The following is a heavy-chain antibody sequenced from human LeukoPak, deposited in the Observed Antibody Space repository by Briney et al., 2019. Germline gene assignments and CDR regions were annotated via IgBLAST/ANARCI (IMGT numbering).Heavy chain of an antibody. Sequence: SETLSLTCTVSGGSISSYYWSWIRQPPGKGLEWIGYIYYSGSNNYNPSLKSRVTISVDTSKNQFSLKLSSVTAADTAVYYCAREPCGGDCYSGYFDYWGQGTLVTVSS. V-gene: IGHV4-59*01. J-gene: IGHJ4*02. D-gene: IGHD2-21*02. CDR2: IYYSGSN. CDR1: GGSISSYY. CDR3: AREPCGGDCYSGYFDY.